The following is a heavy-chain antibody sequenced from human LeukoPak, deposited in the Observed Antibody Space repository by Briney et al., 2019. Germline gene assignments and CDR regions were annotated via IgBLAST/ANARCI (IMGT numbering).Heavy chain of an antibody. CDR3: ARNSSLTTIKGGWFDP. V-gene: IGHV4-38-2*01. D-gene: IGHD4-11*01. Sequence: PSETLSLTCAVSGYSINSGYSWGWIRQRPGKGLEWTGNIYHSGYAYYNPSLKSRVTISLDTSKNQFSLKLSSVTAADTAVYYCARNSSLTTIKGGWFDPWGQGTLVTVSS. J-gene: IGHJ5*02. CDR2: IYHSGYA. CDR1: GYSINSGYS.